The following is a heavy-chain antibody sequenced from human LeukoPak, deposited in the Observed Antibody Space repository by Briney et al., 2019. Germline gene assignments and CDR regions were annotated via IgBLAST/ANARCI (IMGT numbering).Heavy chain of an antibody. CDR2: INTDGRTT. J-gene: IGHJ4*02. V-gene: IGHV3-74*01. CDR3: ARTGVGGGYRFDY. D-gene: IGHD1-26*01. Sequence: AGGSLRLSCAASGFTFTTFWMNWVRQAPGEGLVWVSLINTDGRTTTYADSVKGRFTISRDNAKNTLYLQMNSLRAEDTAVYYCARTGVGGGYRFDYWGQGTLVTVSS. CDR1: GFTFTTFW.